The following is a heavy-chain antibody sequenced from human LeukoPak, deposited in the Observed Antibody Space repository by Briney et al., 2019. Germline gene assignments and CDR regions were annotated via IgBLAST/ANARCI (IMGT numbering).Heavy chain of an antibody. J-gene: IGHJ4*02. Sequence: PGGSLRLSCAASGFTFSSYWMGWVRQAPGKGLEWVANIKQDGSEKYYVDSVKGRFTISRDNAKNSLYLQMNSLRAEDTAVYYCARAHYYDSSGYYYTLDYWGQGTLVTVYS. D-gene: IGHD3-22*01. CDR1: GFTFSSYW. CDR2: IKQDGSEK. V-gene: IGHV3-7*01. CDR3: ARAHYYDSSGYYYTLDY.